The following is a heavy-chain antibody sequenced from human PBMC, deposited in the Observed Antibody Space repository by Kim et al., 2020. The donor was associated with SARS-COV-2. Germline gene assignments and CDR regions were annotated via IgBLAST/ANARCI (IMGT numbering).Heavy chain of an antibody. CDR2: SGST. J-gene: IGHJ4*02. Sequence: SGSTAYNPSLKTRVTISVDTSKNQFSLKLSSVTAADTAVYYCARDRDDLQYFDYWGQGTLVTVSS. D-gene: IGHD2-21*02. V-gene: IGHV4-31*02. CDR3: ARDRDDLQYFDY.